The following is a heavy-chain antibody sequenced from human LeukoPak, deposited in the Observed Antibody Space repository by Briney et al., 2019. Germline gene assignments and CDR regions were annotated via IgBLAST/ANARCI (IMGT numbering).Heavy chain of an antibody. CDR1: GGSISSSSYY. V-gene: IGHV4-39*01. CDR3: ARHRGYSGYDDY. J-gene: IGHJ4*02. Sequence: SETLSLTCTASGGSISSSSYYWGWIRQPPGKGLEWIGSIYYSGSTYYNPSLKSRVTISVDTSKNQFSLKLSSVTAADTAVYYCARHRGYSGYDDYWGQGTLVTVSS. D-gene: IGHD5-12*01. CDR2: IYYSGST.